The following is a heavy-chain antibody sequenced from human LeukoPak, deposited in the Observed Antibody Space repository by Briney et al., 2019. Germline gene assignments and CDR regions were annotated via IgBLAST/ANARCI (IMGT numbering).Heavy chain of an antibody. D-gene: IGHD3-3*01. J-gene: IGHJ5*02. CDR3: ARSNCMRSSCFGANWFVT. V-gene: IGHV4-30-4*08. Sequence: SQTLSLTSTVSGASPSSSDYYWCCFRHPPGEGREWLGSIYYSGRNINYNPSLTSRVALSIDTSKHQFSLTLSSVTAADTAVYYCARSNCMRSSCFGANWFVTWGEGTLVTVS. CDR2: IYYSGRNI. CDR1: GASPSSSDYY.